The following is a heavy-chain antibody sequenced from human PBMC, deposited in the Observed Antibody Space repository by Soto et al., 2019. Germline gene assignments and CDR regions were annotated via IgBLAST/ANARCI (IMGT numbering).Heavy chain of an antibody. CDR3: AKDYEVVNATRRLSWFDP. CDR1: GFTFSSYG. V-gene: IGHV3-30*18. D-gene: IGHD2-21*01. Sequence: PGGSLRLSCAASGFTFSSYGMHWVRQAPGKGLEWVAVISYDGSNKYYADSVKGRFTISRDNSKNTLYLQMNSLRAEDTAVYYCAKDYEVVNATRRLSWFDPWGQGTLVTVSS. CDR2: ISYDGSNK. J-gene: IGHJ5*02.